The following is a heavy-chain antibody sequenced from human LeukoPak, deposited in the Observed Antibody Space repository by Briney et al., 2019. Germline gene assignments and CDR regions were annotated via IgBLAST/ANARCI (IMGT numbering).Heavy chain of an antibody. V-gene: IGHV4-59*01. Sequence: SETLSLTCTVSSGSISSYYWSWIRQPPGKGLEWIGYISYSGTTNYNPALKSRVTISGDTFKNEFSLSLSSVTAADTAVYYCARDSGFPDYWGQGILVTVSS. CDR2: ISYSGTT. CDR1: SGSISSYY. J-gene: IGHJ4*02. CDR3: ARDSGFPDY. D-gene: IGHD3-3*01.